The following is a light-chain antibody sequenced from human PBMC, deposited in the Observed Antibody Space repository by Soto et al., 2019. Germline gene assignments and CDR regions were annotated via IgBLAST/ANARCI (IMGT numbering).Light chain of an antibody. V-gene: IGLV1-40*01. CDR3: QSYDSSLSAYVV. J-gene: IGLJ2*01. CDR1: SSNIGAGYD. Sequence: QSVLTQPPSVSGAPGQRVTISCTGSSSNIGAGYDVHWYLQLPGTAPKLLIYGKNNRPSGVPDRFSGSKSGTSASLAITGLQAEDEGEYYCQSYDSSLSAYVVFGGGTKLTVL. CDR2: GKN.